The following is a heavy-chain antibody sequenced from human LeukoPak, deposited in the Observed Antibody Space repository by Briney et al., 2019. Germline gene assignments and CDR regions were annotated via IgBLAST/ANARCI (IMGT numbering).Heavy chain of an antibody. D-gene: IGHD6-13*01. CDR1: GYTFTAYY. Sequence: ASVKVSCKASGYTFTAYYMHWVRQAPGQGLEWMRWINPNTGGTNSAQRFQGRVTMTRDTSISTAYMELSRLTSDDTAVYYCARDMWQQFDWFDPWGQGTLVTVSS. CDR2: INPNTGGT. J-gene: IGHJ5*02. CDR3: ARDMWQQFDWFDP. V-gene: IGHV1-2*02.